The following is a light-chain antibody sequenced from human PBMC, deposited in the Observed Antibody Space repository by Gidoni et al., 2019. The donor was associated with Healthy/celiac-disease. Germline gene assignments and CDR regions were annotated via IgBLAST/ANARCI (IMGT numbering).Light chain of an antibody. CDR2: EVS. V-gene: IGLV2-23*02. CDR3: CAYAGSSIVV. J-gene: IGLJ2*01. Sequence: QSALTQPASVSGSPGQSITISCTGTSSDVGSYTLVSWYQQHPGKAPKLMIYEVSKRTSGVSNRFSGSKSGNTASLTIAGLQAEDEADYYCCAYAGSSIVVFGGGTKLTVL. CDR1: SSDVGSYTL.